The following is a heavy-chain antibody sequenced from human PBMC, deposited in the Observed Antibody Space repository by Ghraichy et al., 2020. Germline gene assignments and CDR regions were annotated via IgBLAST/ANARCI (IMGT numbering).Heavy chain of an antibody. CDR1: GFTFGSYG. J-gene: IGHJ6*02. Sequence: GGSLRLSCSASGFTFGSYGMSWVRQAPGKGLEWVSSIHSGGYTIYADSVRGRFTISRDNSENKLHLQMSSLRAEDTAVYYCAYYCTSGTSCYLVDVWGQGTTVTVSS. V-gene: IGHV3-23*01. CDR3: AYYCTSGTSCYLVDV. D-gene: IGHD2-8*01. CDR2: IHSGGYT.